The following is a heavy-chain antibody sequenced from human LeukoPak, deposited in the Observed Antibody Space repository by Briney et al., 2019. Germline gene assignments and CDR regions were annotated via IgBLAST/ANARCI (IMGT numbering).Heavy chain of an antibody. Sequence: SETLSLTCTVSGDSISTYYWSWIRQPPGKRLEWIGYIYYSGSTTYNPSLKSRVTMSVDTSKNQFSLKLNSVTAADTAVYYCARDYDVLTAYPPTQLFDPWGQGTLVTVSS. J-gene: IGHJ5*02. D-gene: IGHD3-9*01. CDR2: IYYSGST. CDR3: ARDYDVLTAYPPTQLFDP. CDR1: GDSISTYY. V-gene: IGHV4-59*12.